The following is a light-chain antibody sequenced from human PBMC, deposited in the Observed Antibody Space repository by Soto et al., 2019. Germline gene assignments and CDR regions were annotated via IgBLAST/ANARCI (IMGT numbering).Light chain of an antibody. CDR3: QQYNSWPQT. CDR2: DVS. J-gene: IGKJ1*01. Sequence: ETLLTQSPATLSVSPGERVTVSCRASETVSTNLAWYQQRPGQAPRLLIYDVSTGATGIPARFSGRRSGTEFTLTISSLQSEDFGVYYCQQYNSWPQTFGQGTKVDIK. V-gene: IGKV3-15*01. CDR1: ETVSTN.